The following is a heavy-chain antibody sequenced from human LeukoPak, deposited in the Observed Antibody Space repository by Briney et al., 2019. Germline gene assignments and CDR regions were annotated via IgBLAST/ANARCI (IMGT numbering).Heavy chain of an antibody. V-gene: IGHV1-8*01. Sequence: ASVKVSCKAAGYTFTGYDINWVRQATGQGLEWMGWMNPNSGNTGYAQKFQGRVTMTRNTSISTAYMELSSLRSEDTAVYYCARVYSDGYYYYMDVWGKGTTVTVSS. CDR3: ARVYSDGYYYYMDV. CDR2: MNPNSGNT. CDR1: GYTFTGYD. D-gene: IGHD4-11*01. J-gene: IGHJ6*03.